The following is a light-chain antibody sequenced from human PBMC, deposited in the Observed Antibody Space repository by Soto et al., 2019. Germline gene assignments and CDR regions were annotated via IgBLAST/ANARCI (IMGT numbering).Light chain of an antibody. J-gene: IGKJ1*01. CDR1: QSVSSNY. V-gene: IGKV3-20*01. CDR3: QQYGSSQWT. Sequence: EIVLTQSPGTLSLSPGERATLSCRASQSVSSNYLAWYQQKPGQAPRLLIYGASSRATGIPDRLSGSGSGTDFTLTISRLDPEDFAVYYCQQYGSSQWTFGQGTKVDIK. CDR2: GAS.